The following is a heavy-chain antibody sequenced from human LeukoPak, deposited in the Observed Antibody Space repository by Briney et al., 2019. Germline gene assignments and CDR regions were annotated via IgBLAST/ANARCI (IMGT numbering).Heavy chain of an antibody. CDR1: GYTFTSYD. Sequence: GASVKVSCKASGYTFTSYDINWVRHATGQGLEWMGWMSPNSGDTGYAQKFQDRVTMTRDTSISTAFMELTSLRSEDTAVYYCARGPPNWGFDFWGQGALVAVSS. V-gene: IGHV1-8*01. CDR2: MSPNSGDT. CDR3: ARGPPNWGFDF. D-gene: IGHD7-27*01. J-gene: IGHJ4*02.